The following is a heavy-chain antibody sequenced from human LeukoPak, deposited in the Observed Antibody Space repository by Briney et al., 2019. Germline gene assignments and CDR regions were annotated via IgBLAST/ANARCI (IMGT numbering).Heavy chain of an antibody. Sequence: GGSLRLSCAASGFTFSSYAMSWVRQAPGKGLEWVSAISGSGGSTYYADSVKGRFTISSDNSKNTLYLQMNSLRAEDTAVYYCAKFGYYYDSSGYYSQFDYWGQGTLVTVSS. CDR2: ISGSGGST. J-gene: IGHJ4*02. V-gene: IGHV3-23*01. D-gene: IGHD3-22*01. CDR3: AKFGYYYDSSGYYSQFDY. CDR1: GFTFSSYA.